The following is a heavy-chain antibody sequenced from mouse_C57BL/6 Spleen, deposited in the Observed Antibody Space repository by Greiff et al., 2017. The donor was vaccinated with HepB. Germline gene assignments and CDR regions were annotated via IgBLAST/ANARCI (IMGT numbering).Heavy chain of an antibody. CDR2: IDPETGGT. J-gene: IGHJ2*01. CDR3: TRRDYCSFDY. CDR1: GYTFTDYE. D-gene: IGHD1-1*01. V-gene: IGHV1-15*01. Sequence: VQLQQSGAELVRPGASVTLSCKASGYTFTDYEMHWVKQTPVHGLEWIGAIDPETGGTAYNQKFKGKAILTADKSSSTAYMELRSLTSEDSAVYYCTRRDYCSFDYWGQGTTLTVAS.